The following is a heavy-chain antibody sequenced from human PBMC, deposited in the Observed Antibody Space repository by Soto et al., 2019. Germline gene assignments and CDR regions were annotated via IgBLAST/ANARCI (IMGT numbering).Heavy chain of an antibody. CDR1: GFTFSSYA. Sequence: GGSLRLSCAASGFTFSSYAMSWVRQAPGKGLEWVSAISGSGGSTYYADSVKGRFTISRDNSKNTLYLQMNSLRAEDTAVYYCAKFYCSSTSCYLKYYYYGMDVWGQGTTVTVSS. V-gene: IGHV3-23*01. CDR3: AKFYCSSTSCYLKYYYYGMDV. J-gene: IGHJ6*02. D-gene: IGHD2-2*01. CDR2: ISGSGGST.